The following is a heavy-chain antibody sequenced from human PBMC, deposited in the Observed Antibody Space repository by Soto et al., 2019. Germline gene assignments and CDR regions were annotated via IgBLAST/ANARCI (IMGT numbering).Heavy chain of an antibody. Sequence: GGSLRLSCAASGFTFSTYAISWVRQAPGKGLEWVSGITAGGNTYYVDSVKGRFTISRDNSKNTLYLQMNSLRAEDTALYYCAKRGCDSTSCPLSFDCWGQGTLVTVSS. D-gene: IGHD2-2*01. J-gene: IGHJ4*02. CDR1: GFTFSTYA. CDR2: ITAGGNT. V-gene: IGHV3-23*01. CDR3: AKRGCDSTSCPLSFDC.